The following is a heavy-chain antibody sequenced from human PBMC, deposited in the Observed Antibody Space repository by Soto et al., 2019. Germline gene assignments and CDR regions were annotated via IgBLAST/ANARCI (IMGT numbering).Heavy chain of an antibody. CDR3: ARVPTAYYYGSGSSTNYYYYGMDV. J-gene: IGHJ6*02. CDR2: INHSGST. V-gene: IGHV4-4*02. Sequence: PSETLSLTCAVSGCSISNSDWCNWVRQPPGKGLEWIGEINHSGSTNCNPSLKSRVTISVDTSKNQFSLKLSSVTAADTAVYYCARVPTAYYYGSGSSTNYYYYGMDVWGQGTTVNVSS. CDR1: GCSISNSDW. D-gene: IGHD3-10*01.